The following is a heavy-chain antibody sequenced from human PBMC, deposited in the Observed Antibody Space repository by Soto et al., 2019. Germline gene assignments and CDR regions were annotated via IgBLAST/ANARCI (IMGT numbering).Heavy chain of an antibody. CDR3: AGSRDGYNSHFDP. Sequence: GESVKISRKGSGYNFTCYWIGWVRQMAGKCPEWMRIINPGDSDTRYSPSFQGQVTTSADKSINTYYLQLSSLKASDTAMYYCAGSRDGYNSHFDPWGQGTLVTVSS. CDR2: INPGDSDT. V-gene: IGHV5-51*01. CDR1: GYNFTCYW. J-gene: IGHJ5*02. D-gene: IGHD5-12*01.